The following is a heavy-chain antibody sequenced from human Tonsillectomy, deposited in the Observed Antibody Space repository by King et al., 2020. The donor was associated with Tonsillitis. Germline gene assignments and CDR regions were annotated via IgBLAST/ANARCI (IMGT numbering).Heavy chain of an antibody. CDR2: ISAYNGNT. D-gene: IGHD6-13*01. Sequence: QLVQSGAEVKKPGASVKVSCKASGYTFTSYGISWVRQAPGQGLEWMGWISAYNGNTNYAQKLQGRVTMTTDTSTSTAYMELRSLRSDDEAGYYCARSIAAAGAEYFQHWGQGTLVTVSS. V-gene: IGHV1-18*01. CDR3: ARSIAAAGAEYFQH. J-gene: IGHJ1*01. CDR1: GYTFTSYG.